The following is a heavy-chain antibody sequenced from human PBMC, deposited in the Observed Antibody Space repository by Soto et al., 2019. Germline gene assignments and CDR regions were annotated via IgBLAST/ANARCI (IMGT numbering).Heavy chain of an antibody. V-gene: IGHV3-9*01. D-gene: IGHD1-1*01. J-gene: IGHJ4*02. CDR2: ISFDSGAI. CDR1: GFTFGDYA. Sequence: EVQLVESGGGLVQPGRSLRLSCAASGFTFGDYAMHWVRQGPGKGLEWVSGISFDSGAIGYADSVRGRFTISRDNAQNSLYLQMNSLRAEDTALYFCANDYRGNHWIDYWGQGTLVTVSP. CDR3: ANDYRGNHWIDY.